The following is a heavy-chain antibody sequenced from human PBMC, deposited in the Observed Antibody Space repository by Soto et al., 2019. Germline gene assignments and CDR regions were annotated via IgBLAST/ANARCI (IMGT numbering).Heavy chain of an antibody. CDR1: GGSISSSSYY. D-gene: IGHD6-13*01. CDR3: ASYTGYSSSWYHYYGMDV. V-gene: IGHV4-39*01. Sequence: SETLSLTCTVSGGSISSSSYYWGWIRQPPGKGLEWIGSIYYSGSTYYNPSLKSRVTISVDTSKNQFSLKLSSVTAADTAVYYCASYTGYSSSWYHYYGMDVWGQGTTVT. J-gene: IGHJ6*02. CDR2: IYYSGST.